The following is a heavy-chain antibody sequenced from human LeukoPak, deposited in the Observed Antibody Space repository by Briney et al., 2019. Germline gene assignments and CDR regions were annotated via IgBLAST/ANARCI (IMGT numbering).Heavy chain of an antibody. V-gene: IGHV3-73*01. Sequence: GSLRLSCAASGFTFSGSAMHWVRQASGKGLEWVGRIRSKADSYVTAYAASVKGRFTISRDDSKNTAYLQMNSLKAEDTAVYYCAQLITAAGSGNWGQGTLVTVSS. CDR3: AQLITAAGSGN. CDR1: GFTFSGSA. CDR2: IRSKADSYVT. J-gene: IGHJ4*02. D-gene: IGHD6-13*01.